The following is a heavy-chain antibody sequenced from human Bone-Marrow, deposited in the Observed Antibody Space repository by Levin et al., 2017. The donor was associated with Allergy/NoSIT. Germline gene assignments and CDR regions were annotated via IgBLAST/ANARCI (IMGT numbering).Heavy chain of an antibody. CDR3: ASGGYSYGYQFDP. V-gene: IGHV3-48*01. Sequence: GGSLRLSCAASGFTFSEYSMNWVRQAPGKGLEWVSYISISGSTIKYADSVRGRFTISRDDAKNSLYLQMNSLRAEDTAVYYCASGGYSYGYQFDPWGQGTLVTVSS. J-gene: IGHJ5*02. CDR2: ISISGSTI. CDR1: GFTFSEYS. D-gene: IGHD5-18*01.